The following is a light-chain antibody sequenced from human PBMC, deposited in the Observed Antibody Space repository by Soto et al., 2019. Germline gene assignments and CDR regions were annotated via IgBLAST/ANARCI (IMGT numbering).Light chain of an antibody. J-gene: IGLJ2*01. CDR2: DNN. Sequence: QSALTQPASVSGSPGQSITITCTGTSSDIGGYDYVSWYQHHPGKAPKVIIYDNNKRPSGIPDRFSGSKSGTSATLGITGLQTGDEADYYCGTWDSSLSAVVFGGGTKLTVL. CDR1: SSDIGGYDY. CDR3: GTWDSSLSAVV. V-gene: IGLV1-51*01.